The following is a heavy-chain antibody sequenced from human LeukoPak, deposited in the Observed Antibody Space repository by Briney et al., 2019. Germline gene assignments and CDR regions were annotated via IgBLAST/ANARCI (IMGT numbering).Heavy chain of an antibody. Sequence: PSETLSLTCTVSGYSISSGYYWGWIRQPPGKGLEWIGSSYHSGSTYYNPSLKSGVTISVDTSKNHFSLKLSSVTAADTAVYYCARGSSSFWFDPWGQGTLVTVSS. V-gene: IGHV4-38-2*02. J-gene: IGHJ5*02. CDR3: ARGSSSFWFDP. CDR2: SYHSGST. CDR1: GYSISSGYY. D-gene: IGHD6-6*01.